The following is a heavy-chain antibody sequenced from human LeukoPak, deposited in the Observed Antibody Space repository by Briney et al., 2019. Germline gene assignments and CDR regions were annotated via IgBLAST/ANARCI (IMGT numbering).Heavy chain of an antibody. V-gene: IGHV4-34*01. J-gene: IGHJ4*02. CDR3: ARRDEWELLGY. CDR2: INHSGST. CDR1: GGSFSGYY. D-gene: IGHD1-26*01. Sequence: KPSETLSLTCAVYGGSFSGYYWSWIRQPPGKGLEWIGEINHSGSTNYNPSLKSRVTISVDTSKNQFSLKLSSVTAADTAVYYCARRDEWELLGYWGQGTLVTVSS.